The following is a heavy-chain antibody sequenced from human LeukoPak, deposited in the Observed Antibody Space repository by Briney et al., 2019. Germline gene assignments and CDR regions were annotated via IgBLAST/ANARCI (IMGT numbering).Heavy chain of an antibody. V-gene: IGHV1-8*01. Sequence: GASVTVSFTASGYTFTIYDINWGRQATGQGLEWMGWMNPNSGNTGYAQKFQGRVTMTRNTSISTAYMELSSLRSEDTAVYYCATAGGDYAGYYYYGMDVWGQGTTVTVSS. D-gene: IGHD4-17*01. CDR1: GYTFTIYD. CDR2: MNPNSGNT. CDR3: ATAGGDYAGYYYYGMDV. J-gene: IGHJ6*02.